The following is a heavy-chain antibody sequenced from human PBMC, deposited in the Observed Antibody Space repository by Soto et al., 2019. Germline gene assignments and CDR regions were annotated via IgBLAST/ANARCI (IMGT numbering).Heavy chain of an antibody. CDR3: AWPRQDYGDRAEDH. J-gene: IGHJ4*02. V-gene: IGHV5-10-1*03. D-gene: IGHD4-17*01. Sequence: EIQQVQSGAELKKPGESLTISCQGSGYTFTTYWITWVRQLPGKGLERVGTIDTSASYTDHSPSFQGHVTISADKSINAAYLQWDSLKASDAGMYCCAWPRQDYGDRAEDHGGQGALVSVSS. CDR2: IDTSASYT. CDR1: GYTFTTYW.